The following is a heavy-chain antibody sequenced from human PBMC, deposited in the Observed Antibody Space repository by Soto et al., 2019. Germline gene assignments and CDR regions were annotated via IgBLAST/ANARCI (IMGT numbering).Heavy chain of an antibody. D-gene: IGHD5-12*01. V-gene: IGHV4-31*03. CDR3: ARGYPTGYSGYDDPYYFDY. Sequence: QVQLQESGPGLVKPSQTLSLTCTVSGGSISSGGYYWSWIRQHPGKGLEWSGYIYYSGSTYYNPSLKSRVTISVDTSKNQFSLKLSSVTAADTAVYYCARGYPTGYSGYDDPYYFDYWGQGTLVTVSS. J-gene: IGHJ4*02. CDR1: GGSISSGGYY. CDR2: IYYSGST.